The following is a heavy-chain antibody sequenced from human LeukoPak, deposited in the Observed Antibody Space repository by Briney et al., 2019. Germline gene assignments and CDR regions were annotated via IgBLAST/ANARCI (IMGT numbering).Heavy chain of an antibody. D-gene: IGHD6-13*01. CDR3: ARGLNAIAAAGTGISFDY. J-gene: IGHJ4*02. V-gene: IGHV4-34*01. Sequence: SETLSLTCAVYGGSFSGYYWSWIRQPPGKELEWIGEINHSGSTDYNPSLKSRVTISVDTSKNQFSLKLSSVTAADTAVYYCARGLNAIAAAGTGISFDYWGQGTLVTVSS. CDR2: INHSGST. CDR1: GGSFSGYY.